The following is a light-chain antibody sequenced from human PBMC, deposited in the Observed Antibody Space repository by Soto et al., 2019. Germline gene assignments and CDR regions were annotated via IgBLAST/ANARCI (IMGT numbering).Light chain of an antibody. J-gene: IGKJ1*01. CDR3: QQSYSTPRT. CDR2: AAS. V-gene: IGKV1-39*01. Sequence: DIQMTQSPSALAASVEDRVTITCRASQSISSYLNWYQQKPGKAPKLLIYAASSLQSGVPSRFSGSGSGTDFTLTISSLQPEDFATYYCQQSYSTPRTFGQGTTGDIK. CDR1: QSISSY.